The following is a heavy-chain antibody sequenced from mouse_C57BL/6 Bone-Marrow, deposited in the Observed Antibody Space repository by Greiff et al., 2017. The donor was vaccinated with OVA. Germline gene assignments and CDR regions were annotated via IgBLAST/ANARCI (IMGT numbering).Heavy chain of an antibody. J-gene: IGHJ1*03. V-gene: IGHV1-63*01. CDR1: GYTFTNYW. CDR2: IYPGGGYT. Sequence: QVQLQQSGAELVRPGTSVKMSCKASGYTFTNYWIGWAKQRPGHGLEWIGDIYPGGGYTNYNEKFKGKATLTADKSSSTAYMQFSSLTSEYSAIYYCARWVDGYYWYFDVWGTGTTVTVSS. CDR3: ARWVDGYYWYFDV. D-gene: IGHD2-3*01.